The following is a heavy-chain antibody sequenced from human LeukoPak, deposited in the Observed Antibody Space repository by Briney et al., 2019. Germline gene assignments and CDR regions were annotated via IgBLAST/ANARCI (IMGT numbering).Heavy chain of an antibody. Sequence: PGGSLRLSCAASGFTFSNAWMSWVRQAPGKGLEWVGRIKSKTDGGATDYAAPVKGRFTISRDDSKNTLYLRMNSLKTEDTAVYYCTTVDYVWSGDYWGQGTLVTVSS. CDR2: IKSKTDGGAT. V-gene: IGHV3-15*01. D-gene: IGHD3-16*01. J-gene: IGHJ4*02. CDR1: GFTFSNAW. CDR3: TTVDYVWSGDY.